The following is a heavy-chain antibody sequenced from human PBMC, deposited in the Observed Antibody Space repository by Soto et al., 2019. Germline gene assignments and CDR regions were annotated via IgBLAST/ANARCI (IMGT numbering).Heavy chain of an antibody. Sequence: WETLSLTCIVSGGSLSSYYWSWFRQHPGKALQSIGYITHSGTTNYRPSLKGRVSISVDTSKNQFSLKLSSVTAADTAVYYCARDPSGVLWYGELGRSYYYGMDVRDQGPTITVSS. CDR3: ARDPSGVLWYGELGRSYYYGMDV. D-gene: IGHD3-10*01. CDR2: ITHSGTT. J-gene: IGHJ6*02. CDR1: GGSLSSYY. V-gene: IGHV4-59*01.